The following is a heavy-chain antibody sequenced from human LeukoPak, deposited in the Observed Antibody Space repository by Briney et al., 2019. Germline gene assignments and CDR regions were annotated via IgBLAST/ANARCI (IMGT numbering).Heavy chain of an antibody. J-gene: IGHJ3*02. Sequence: SETLSLTCTVSGGSISSSSYYWGWIRQPPGKGLEWIGSIYYSGSTYYNPSLKSRVTISVDTSKNQFSLKLSSVTAADTAVYYCARSMGITMIVVVITTWAFDIWGQGTMVTVSS. V-gene: IGHV4-39*07. CDR1: GGSISSSSYY. D-gene: IGHD3-22*01. CDR2: IYYSGST. CDR3: ARSMGITMIVVVITTWAFDI.